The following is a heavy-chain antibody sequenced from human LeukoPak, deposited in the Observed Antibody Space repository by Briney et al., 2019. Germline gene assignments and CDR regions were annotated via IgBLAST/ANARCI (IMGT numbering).Heavy chain of an antibody. V-gene: IGHV3-7*03. CDR1: GFTFSSYW. Sequence: GGSLRLSCAASGFTFSSYWMSWVRQAPGKGPEWVAHIKQDASQEDHVDSVKGRFTISRDNAKNSLYLQMNSLRAEDTAVYDCARERFGELLEYYFDYWGQGTLVTVSS. D-gene: IGHD3-10*01. CDR3: ARERFGELLEYYFDY. CDR2: IKQDASQE. J-gene: IGHJ4*02.